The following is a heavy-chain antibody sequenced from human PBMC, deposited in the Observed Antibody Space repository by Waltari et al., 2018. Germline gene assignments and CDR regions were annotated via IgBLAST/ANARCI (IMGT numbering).Heavy chain of an antibody. CDR3: AKDGTSRFLEWLFDY. CDR1: GFTFSSYG. J-gene: IGHJ4*02. D-gene: IGHD3-3*01. V-gene: IGHV3-30*18. Sequence: QVQLVESGGGVVQPGRSLRLSCAASGFTFSSYGMHWVRQAPGKGLEWVAVISYDGSNKYYADSVKGRFTISRDNSKNTLYLQMNSLRAEDTAVYYCAKDGTSRFLEWLFDYWGQGTLVTVSS. CDR2: ISYDGSNK.